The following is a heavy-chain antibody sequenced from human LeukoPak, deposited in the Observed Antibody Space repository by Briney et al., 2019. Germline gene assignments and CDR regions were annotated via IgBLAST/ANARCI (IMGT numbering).Heavy chain of an antibody. CDR3: TTDCRKICYGSGKLIT. Sequence: GGSLRLSCTASGFTFSNAWMSWVRQVPGKGLEWVGRIKSKIDGGTTDYAAPVKGRFTISRDDSKNTLYLQMNSLKTEDTAVYYCTTDCRKICYGSGKLITWGQGTLVTVSS. J-gene: IGHJ4*02. D-gene: IGHD3-10*01. CDR1: GFTFSNAW. V-gene: IGHV3-15*01. CDR2: IKSKIDGGTT.